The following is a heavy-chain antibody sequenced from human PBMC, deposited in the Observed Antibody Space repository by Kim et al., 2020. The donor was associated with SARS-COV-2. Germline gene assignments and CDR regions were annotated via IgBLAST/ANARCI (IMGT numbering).Heavy chain of an antibody. CDR3: ARDRTYYGSGSYPNYYYG. CDR1: GLTFSSYA. D-gene: IGHD3-10*01. CDR2: ISYDGSNK. J-gene: IGHJ6*01. Sequence: GGSLRLSCAASGLTFSSYAMHWVRQAPGKGLEWVAVISYDGSNKYYADSVKGRFTISRDNSKNTLYLQMNSLRAEDTAVYYCARDRTYYGSGSYPNYYYG. V-gene: IGHV3-30*04.